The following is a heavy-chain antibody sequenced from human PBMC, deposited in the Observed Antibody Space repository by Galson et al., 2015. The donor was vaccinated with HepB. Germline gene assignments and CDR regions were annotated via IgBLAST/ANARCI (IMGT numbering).Heavy chain of an antibody. CDR2: IKPDGSEK. D-gene: IGHD2-21*01. Sequence: SLRLSCAASGFTFSSYAMSWVRQAPGKGLEWVANIKPDGSEKNYVDSVKGRFTISRDNAKNSVFLQMNSLRAEDTAVYYCARGHIGLDVWGQGTTVTVSS. CDR1: GFTFSSYA. CDR3: ARGHIGLDV. J-gene: IGHJ6*02. V-gene: IGHV3-7*03.